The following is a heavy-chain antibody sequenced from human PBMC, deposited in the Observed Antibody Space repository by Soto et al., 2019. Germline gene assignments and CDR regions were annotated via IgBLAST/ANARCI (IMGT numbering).Heavy chain of an antibody. V-gene: IGHV1-69*06. D-gene: IGHD2-2*01. CDR2: INPIFGTA. CDR1: GYTFTGYY. J-gene: IGHJ5*02. CDR3: ARVSSFGSSSRFDP. Sequence: QVPLVQSGAEVKKPGASVKVSCKASGYTFTGYYMHWVRQAPGQGLEWMGWINPIFGTANYAQKFQGRVTITADKSTSTAYMELSSLRSEDTAVYYCARVSSFGSSSRFDPWGQGTLVTVSS.